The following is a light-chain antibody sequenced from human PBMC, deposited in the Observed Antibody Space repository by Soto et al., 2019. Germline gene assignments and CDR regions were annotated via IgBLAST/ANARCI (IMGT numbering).Light chain of an antibody. V-gene: IGKV1-6*02. CDR1: QGIRSD. CDR2: AAS. Sequence: AIQMTQSPSSLSASVGDRVTMSCRASQGIRSDLGWYQQKPGKAPKLLIYAASTLQSGVPSRFSGSGSGTDFTLTISCLQSEDFAVYYCQQYGSSPLTFGGGTKVDI. J-gene: IGKJ4*01. CDR3: QQYGSSPLT.